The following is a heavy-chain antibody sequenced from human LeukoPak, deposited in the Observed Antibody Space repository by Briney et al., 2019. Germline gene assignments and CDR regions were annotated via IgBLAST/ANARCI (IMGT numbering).Heavy chain of an antibody. CDR2: INHSGST. V-gene: IGHV4-34*01. J-gene: IGHJ5*02. D-gene: IGHD2-15*01. CDR3: AREVESSFGYCSGGSCSPFDP. Sequence: SETLSLTCAVYGGSFSGYYWSWIRQPPGKGLEWSGEINHSGSTNYNPSLKSRVTISLDTSKNQFSLKLSSVTAADTAVYYCAREVESSFGYCSGGSCSPFDPWGQGTLVTVSS. CDR1: GGSFSGYY.